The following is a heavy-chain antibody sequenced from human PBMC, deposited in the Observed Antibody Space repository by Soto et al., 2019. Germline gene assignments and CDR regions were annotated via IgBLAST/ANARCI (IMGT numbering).Heavy chain of an antibody. V-gene: IGHV3-74*01. CDR1: GFTFSSYW. CDR2: INSDGSST. CDR3: ARDPYYDFWSGSPGASDI. J-gene: IGHJ3*02. D-gene: IGHD3-3*01. Sequence: SGGSLRLSCAASGFTFSSYWMHWVRQAPGKGLVWVSRINSDGSSTSYADSVKGRFTISRDNAKNTLYLQMNSLRAEDTAVYYCARDPYYDFWSGSPGASDIWGQGPMVTLSS.